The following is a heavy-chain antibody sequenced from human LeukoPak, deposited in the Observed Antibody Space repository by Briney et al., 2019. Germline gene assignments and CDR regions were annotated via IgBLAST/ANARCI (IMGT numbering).Heavy chain of an antibody. J-gene: IGHJ4*02. CDR2: INSDGSTT. CDR3: ARGSAVTGVH. V-gene: IGHV3-74*01. D-gene: IGHD1-14*01. Sequence: GGSLRLSCADSGFTFSSYWMHWVRQAPGKGLVWISRINSDGSTTNYADSVKGRFIISRDNAKNTLYLQMNSLRAEDTAMYYCARGSAVTGVHWGQGTLVTVSS. CDR1: GFTFSSYW.